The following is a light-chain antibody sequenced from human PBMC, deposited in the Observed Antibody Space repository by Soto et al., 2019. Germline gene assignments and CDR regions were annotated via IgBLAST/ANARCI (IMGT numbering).Light chain of an antibody. Sequence: EIILTQSPGTLSLSPGERATLSCRGSQRLSREFLAWYQQKPGQAPRLLMYQTSSRASGVPDRFSGSGSGTDFTLTISGLEHEDSAVYYCQQYNNLPPDTFGQGTKLEIK. V-gene: IGKV3-20*01. J-gene: IGKJ2*01. CDR3: QQYNNLPPDT. CDR1: QRLSREF. CDR2: QTS.